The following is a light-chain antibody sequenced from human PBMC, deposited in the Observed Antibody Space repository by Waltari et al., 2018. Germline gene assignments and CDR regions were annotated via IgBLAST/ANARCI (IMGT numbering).Light chain of an antibody. J-gene: IGKJ1*01. V-gene: IGKV3-15*01. CDR2: DAT. Sequence: EVVLTQSPATLSVSPGERATLSCRASQSVNNKLAWYQQKPGQAPGLLLSDATTRAAGIPARFRGSGSGTDFTLTISSLQSEDFAIYFCQQYNDWPPGTFGPGTKVDFK. CDR1: QSVNNK. CDR3: QQYNDWPPGT.